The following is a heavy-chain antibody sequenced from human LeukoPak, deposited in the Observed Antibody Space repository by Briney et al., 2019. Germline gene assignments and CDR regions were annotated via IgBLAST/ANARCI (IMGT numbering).Heavy chain of an antibody. CDR1: GFTFSSYA. CDR2: ISYDRSNK. Sequence: GGSLRLSCAASGFTFSSYAMHWVRQAPGKGLEWVAVISYDRSNKYYADSVKGRFTISRDNSKNTLYLQMNSLRAEDTAVYYCARDQSVGATNPLDYWGQGTLVTVSS. D-gene: IGHD1-26*01. CDR3: ARDQSVGATNPLDY. V-gene: IGHV3-30-3*01. J-gene: IGHJ4*02.